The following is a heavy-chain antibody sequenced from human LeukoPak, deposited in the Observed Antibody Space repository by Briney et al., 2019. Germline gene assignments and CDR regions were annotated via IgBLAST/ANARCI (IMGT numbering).Heavy chain of an antibody. J-gene: IGHJ6*03. V-gene: IGHV3-7*01. CDR1: GVTFRSYW. Sequence: GGSLRLSCAASGVTFRSYWMSWVRQAPGKGLEWVANIKQDGSEKYYVDSVKGRFTISRDNAKNSLYLQMDSLRAEDTAVYYYARDQGYISGHMSYYYYYMDVWGKGTTVTVSS. CDR3: ARDQGYISGHMSYYYYYMDV. D-gene: IGHD1-1*01. CDR2: IKQDGSEK.